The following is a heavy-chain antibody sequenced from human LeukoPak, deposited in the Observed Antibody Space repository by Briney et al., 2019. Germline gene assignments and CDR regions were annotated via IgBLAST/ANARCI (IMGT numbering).Heavy chain of an antibody. V-gene: IGHV1-2*02. CDR2: INPNSGGT. Sequence: GASVKVSCKASGYTFTGYYMHWVRQAPGQGLEWMGWINPNSGGTNYAQKFQGRVTMTRDTSISTAYMELSRLRSDDTAVYYCAREYPYCSGGNCYPGSHFDPWGQGTLVTVSP. J-gene: IGHJ5*02. D-gene: IGHD2-15*01. CDR3: AREYPYCSGGNCYPGSHFDP. CDR1: GYTFTGYY.